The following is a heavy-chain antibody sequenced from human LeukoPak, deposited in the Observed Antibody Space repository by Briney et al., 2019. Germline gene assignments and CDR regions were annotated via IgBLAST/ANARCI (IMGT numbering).Heavy chain of an antibody. CDR2: INHRGIT. CDR1: LGSFSDYY. J-gene: IGHJ4*02. CDR3: ARLWSTDCSGGSCPHQPNY. V-gene: IGHV4-34*01. D-gene: IGHD2-15*01. Sequence: TSETLSLTCAVSLGSFSDYYWSWIRQAPGKGLEWIGEINHRGITNYNPSLESRVSISVDTSKYQFSLKLSSVIAADTAVYYCARLWSTDCSGGSCPHQPNYWGQGTLVTVSS.